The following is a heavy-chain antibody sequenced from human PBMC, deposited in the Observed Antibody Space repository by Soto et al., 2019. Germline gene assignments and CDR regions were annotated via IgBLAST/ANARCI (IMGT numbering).Heavy chain of an antibody. CDR1: GYSFTSYW. V-gene: IGHV5-51*01. D-gene: IGHD2-15*01. CDR2: IYPGDSDT. CDR3: ATLRYCSGGSCYSLYAFDI. Sequence: PGESLKISCKGSGYSFTSYWIGWVRQMPGKGLEWMGIIYPGDSDTRYSPSFQGQVTISADKSISTAYLQWSSLKASDTAMYYCATLRYCSGGSCYSLYAFDIWGQGTMVTVSS. J-gene: IGHJ3*02.